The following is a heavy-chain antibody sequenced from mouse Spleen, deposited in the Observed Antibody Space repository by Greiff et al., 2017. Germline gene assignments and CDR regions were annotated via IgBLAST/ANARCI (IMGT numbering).Heavy chain of an antibody. CDR2: INPSTGGT. D-gene: IGHD2-1*01. J-gene: IGHJ1*01. V-gene: IGHV1-42*01. CDR3: ARGYYGNLWYFDV. CDR1: GYSFTGYY. Sequence: VQLQQSGPELVKPGASVKISCKASGYSFTGYYMNWVKQSPEKSLEWIGEINPSTGGTTYNQKFKAKATLTVDKSSSTAYMQLKSLTSEDSAVYYCARGYYGNLWYFDVWGAGTTVTVSS.